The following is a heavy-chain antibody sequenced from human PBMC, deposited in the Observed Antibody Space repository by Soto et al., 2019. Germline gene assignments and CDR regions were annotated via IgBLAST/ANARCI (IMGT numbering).Heavy chain of an antibody. Sequence: QVQLVQSGAEVKKPGSSVKVSCKASGGAFSSYAISWVRQAPGQGLEWMGGIIPILGTANYVQKFQGRVTITACESTSTAYMERSSLRAEDTAVYYCARDSIHLYWYFHLLGRGTLVTVSS. CDR3: ARDSIHLYWYFHL. CDR1: GGAFSSYA. J-gene: IGHJ2*01. D-gene: IGHD3-3*02. CDR2: IIPILGTA. V-gene: IGHV1-69*01.